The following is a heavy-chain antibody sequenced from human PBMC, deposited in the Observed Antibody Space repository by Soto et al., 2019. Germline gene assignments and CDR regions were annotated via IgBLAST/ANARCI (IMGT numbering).Heavy chain of an antibody. D-gene: IGHD3-9*01. V-gene: IGHV4-30-4*01. Sequence: LSLTCTVSGDSISSGDYYWSWIRQPPGKGLEWIGYIFYSGSTYYNPSLKSRVTISADTSKNQFSLKLSSVTAADTAVYYCARGETHDVLTGYYFDCWGQGTLVTVSS. J-gene: IGHJ4*02. CDR1: GDSISSGDYY. CDR2: IFYSGST. CDR3: ARGETHDVLTGYYFDC.